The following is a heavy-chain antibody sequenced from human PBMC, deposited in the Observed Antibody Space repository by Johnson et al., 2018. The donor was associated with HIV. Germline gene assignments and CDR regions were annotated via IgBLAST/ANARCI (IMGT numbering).Heavy chain of an antibody. CDR2: ISYDGRNK. CDR3: ARGDGAARPGDDAFDI. D-gene: IGHD6-6*01. J-gene: IGHJ3*02. CDR1: GFTFSSYA. V-gene: IGHV3-30*04. Sequence: QVQLVESGGGVAQPGRSLRLSCGASGFTFSSYAMHWVRQAPGKGLEWVAVISYDGRNKYYADSVRGRFTISRDNSKNTLYLQMNSLRAEDTAVYYCARGDGAARPGDDAFDIWGQGTMVTVSS.